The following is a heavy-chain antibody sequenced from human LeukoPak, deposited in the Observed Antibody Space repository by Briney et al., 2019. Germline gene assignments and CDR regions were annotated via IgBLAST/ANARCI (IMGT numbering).Heavy chain of an antibody. CDR3: ATTPEITIFGVVIDYYYYYGMDV. D-gene: IGHD3-3*01. CDR1: GFTVSSNY. Sequence: GGSLRLSCAASGFTVSSNYMSWVRQAPGKGLEWVSAISGSGGSTYYADSVKGRFTISRDNSKNTLYLQMNSLRAEDTAVYYCATTPEITIFGVVIDYYYYYGMDVWGQGTTVTVSS. J-gene: IGHJ6*02. CDR2: ISGSGGST. V-gene: IGHV3-23*01.